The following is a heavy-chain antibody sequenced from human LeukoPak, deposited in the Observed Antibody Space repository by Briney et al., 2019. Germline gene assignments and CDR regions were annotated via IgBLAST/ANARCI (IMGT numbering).Heavy chain of an antibody. J-gene: IGHJ4*02. V-gene: IGHV4-34*01. CDR2: INHSGST. D-gene: IGHD3-16*01. CDR1: GGSFSGYY. CDR3: ARDVGRLDY. Sequence: PSETLSLTCAVYGGSFSGYYWSWIRQPPGKGLEWIGEINHSGSTNYNPSLKSRVTLSVDKSKNQFSLKLSSVTAADTAVYYCARDVGRLDYWGQGTLVTVSS.